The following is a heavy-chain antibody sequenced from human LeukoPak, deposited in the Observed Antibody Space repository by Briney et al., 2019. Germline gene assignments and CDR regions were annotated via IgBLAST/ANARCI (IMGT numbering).Heavy chain of an antibody. D-gene: IGHD3-22*01. CDR1: GGSFSGYY. CDR3: ARGGRHYYDSSAPGGFDP. J-gene: IGHJ5*02. CDR2: INHSGSN. V-gene: IGHV4-34*01. Sequence: SETLSLTCAVYGGSFSGYYWSWIRQPPGKGLGWIGEINHSGSNNYNPSLKSRVTISVDTSKNQFSLKLSSVTAADTAVYYCARGGRHYYDSSAPGGFDPWGQGTLVTVSS.